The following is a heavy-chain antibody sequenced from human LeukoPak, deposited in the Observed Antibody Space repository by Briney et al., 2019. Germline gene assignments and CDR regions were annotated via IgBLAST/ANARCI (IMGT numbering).Heavy chain of an antibody. CDR3: ARSPAGGSYYMDV. J-gene: IGHJ6*03. D-gene: IGHD6-13*01. CDR2: IRYDGSYK. V-gene: IGHV3-30*02. Sequence: GGSLRLSCAACGFTFSSYGMHCLRQAPGKGLEWVAYIRYDGSYKYYADCVKGRFTISRDNSKNTLYLQMNSLRAEDTAVYYCARSPAGGSYYMDVWGKGTTVTVSS. CDR1: GFTFSSYG.